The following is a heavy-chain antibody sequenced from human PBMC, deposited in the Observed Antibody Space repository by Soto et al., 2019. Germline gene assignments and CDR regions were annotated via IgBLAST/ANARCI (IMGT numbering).Heavy chain of an antibody. J-gene: IGHJ6*02. D-gene: IGHD2-15*01. CDR2: ISYDGSNK. Sequence: PGGSLRLSCAASGFTFSSYAMHWVRQAPGKGLEWVAVISYDGSNKYYADSVKGRFTISRDNPKNTLYLQMNSLRAEDTAVYYCASEYCSGGSCHYYGMDVWGQGTTVTVSS. V-gene: IGHV3-30-3*01. CDR1: GFTFSSYA. CDR3: ASEYCSGGSCHYYGMDV.